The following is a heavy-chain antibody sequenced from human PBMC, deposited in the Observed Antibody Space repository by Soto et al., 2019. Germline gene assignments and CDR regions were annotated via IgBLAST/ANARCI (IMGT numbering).Heavy chain of an antibody. CDR1: GFTFSCHA. CDR3: AKVSSSWYAGFFDL. Sequence: EVQLLESGGGLVQPGGSLRPSCTASGFTFSCHAMTWVRQAPGKGLEWVSGLSDSGGSTYYADSVKGRFTISRDNSMNTLYLQMNTLRAEDTAVYYCAKVSSSWYAGFFDLWGQGTLVTVSS. J-gene: IGHJ4*02. D-gene: IGHD6-13*01. V-gene: IGHV3-23*01. CDR2: LSDSGGST.